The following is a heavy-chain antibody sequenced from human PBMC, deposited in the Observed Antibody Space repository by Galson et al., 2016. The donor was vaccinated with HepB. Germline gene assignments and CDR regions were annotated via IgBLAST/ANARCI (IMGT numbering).Heavy chain of an antibody. CDR1: GYTFTNYG. D-gene: IGHD2-15*01. Sequence: SVKVSCKASGYTFTNYGISWVRQAPGQGLEWMGWISNYKGNTKYARKFQGRVTMTTDTSTSTVYMELKSLRSDDTAVYYCAREEDIVALDPWGQGTLVTVST. J-gene: IGHJ5*02. CDR3: AREEDIVALDP. CDR2: ISNYKGNT. V-gene: IGHV1-18*01.